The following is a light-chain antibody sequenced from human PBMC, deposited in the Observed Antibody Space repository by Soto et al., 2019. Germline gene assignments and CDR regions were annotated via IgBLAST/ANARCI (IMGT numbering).Light chain of an antibody. CDR3: QHHRT. J-gene: IGKJ5*01. V-gene: IGKV3-11*01. Sequence: EIVLTQSPATLSLSPGERATLSCRASQSVSSYLAWYQQKPGQAPRLLIYDASNRATGIPARFSGSGSGTNFTLPISSLDPKDFEVYFCQHHRTFAQGTRLEFK. CDR1: QSVSSY. CDR2: DAS.